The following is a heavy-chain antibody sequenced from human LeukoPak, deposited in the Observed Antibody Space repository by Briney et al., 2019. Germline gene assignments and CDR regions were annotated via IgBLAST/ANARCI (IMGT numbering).Heavy chain of an antibody. V-gene: IGHV3-23*01. CDR2: ISGSGGST. Sequence: GRSLRLSCAASGFTFSSYGMHWVRQAPGKGLEWVSAISGSGGSTYYADSVKGRFTISRDNSKNTLYLQMNSLRAEDTAVYYCAKDQSPMIVVVIPSDYWGQGTLVTVSS. CDR3: AKDQSPMIVVVIPSDY. J-gene: IGHJ4*02. CDR1: GFTFSSYG. D-gene: IGHD3-22*01.